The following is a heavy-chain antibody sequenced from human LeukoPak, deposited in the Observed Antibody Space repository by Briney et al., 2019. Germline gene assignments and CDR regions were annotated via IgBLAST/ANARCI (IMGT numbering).Heavy chain of an antibody. V-gene: IGHV4-59*01. Sequence: SETLSLTCTVSGGSISSYYWSWIRQPPGKGLEWIGYIYYSGSTNYNPSLKSRVTISVDTSKNQFSLKLSSVTAADTAVYYCARGGWSLNYWGQGALVTVSS. J-gene: IGHJ4*02. CDR1: GGSISSYY. D-gene: IGHD2-15*01. CDR3: ARGGWSLNY. CDR2: IYYSGST.